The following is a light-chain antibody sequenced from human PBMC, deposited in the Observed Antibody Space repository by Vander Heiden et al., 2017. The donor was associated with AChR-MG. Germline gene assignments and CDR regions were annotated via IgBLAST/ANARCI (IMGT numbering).Light chain of an antibody. CDR1: QSLLLDDGKTY. J-gene: IGKJ2*01. Sequence: DIVMTPPPLSLSVPPGRPASMSCTSSQSLLLDDGKTYLYWYLQKPGESPQLLIYEVSNRESGVPDRFSGSGSGTDFTLKISRVEAEDVGVYYCMQSFQLPVTFGQGTKLEIK. CDR2: EVS. CDR3: MQSFQLPVT. V-gene: IGKV2D-29*02.